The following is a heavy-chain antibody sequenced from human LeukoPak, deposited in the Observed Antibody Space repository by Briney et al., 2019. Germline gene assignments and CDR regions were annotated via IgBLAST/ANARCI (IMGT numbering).Heavy chain of an antibody. V-gene: IGHV4-4*07. CDR3: ARHTWSPGGGWYPSLDY. D-gene: IGHD6-19*01. CDR1: GGSISSYY. CDR2: IYTSGST. J-gene: IGHJ4*02. Sequence: SETLSLTCTVSGGSISSYYWSWIRQPAGKGLEWIGRIYTSGSTNYNPSLKSRVTMSVDTSKNQFSLKLSSVTAADTAVYYCARHTWSPGGGWYPSLDYWGQGTLVTVSS.